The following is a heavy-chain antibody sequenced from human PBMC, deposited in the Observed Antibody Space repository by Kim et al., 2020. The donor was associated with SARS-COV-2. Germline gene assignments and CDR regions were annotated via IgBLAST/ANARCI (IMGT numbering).Heavy chain of an antibody. CDR2: IIPIFGTA. Sequence: SVKVSCKASGGTFSSYAISWVRQAPGQGLEWMGGIIPIFGTANYAQKFQGRVTITADESTSTAYMELSSLRSEDTAVYYCARDRYSSGWYVGALTYPHARDRPTLYYYGMDVWGQGTTVTVSS. D-gene: IGHD6-19*01. CDR3: ARDRYSSGWYVGALTYPHARDRPTLYYYGMDV. CDR1: GGTFSSYA. V-gene: IGHV1-69*13. J-gene: IGHJ6*02.